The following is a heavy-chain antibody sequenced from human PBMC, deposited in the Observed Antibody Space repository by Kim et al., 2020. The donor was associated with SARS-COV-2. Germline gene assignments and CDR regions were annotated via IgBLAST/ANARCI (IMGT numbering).Heavy chain of an antibody. V-gene: IGHV3-23*01. Sequence: GGSLRLSCAASGFTFSSYAMSWVRQAPGKGLEWVSVISGSGGSTYYADSVKGRFTFSRDNSKNTLYLQMNSLRADDTAVYYCAKAPDFYYYYTMDVWGQGTTVTVSS. J-gene: IGHJ6*02. CDR3: AKAPDFYYYYTMDV. CDR1: GFTFSSYA. CDR2: ISGSGGST.